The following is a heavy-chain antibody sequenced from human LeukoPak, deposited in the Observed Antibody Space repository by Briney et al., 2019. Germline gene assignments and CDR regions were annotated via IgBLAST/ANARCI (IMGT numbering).Heavy chain of an antibody. CDR3: ARDIDYYGSDALLDI. CDR1: GFTFSSYS. D-gene: IGHD3-10*01. Sequence: PGGSLRLSCAASGFTFSSYSMNWVRQAPGKGLEWVSSISSSSYIYYADSVKGRFTISRDNAKNSLYLQMNSLRAEDTAVYYCARDIDYYGSDALLDIWGQGTMVTVSS. J-gene: IGHJ3*02. V-gene: IGHV3-21*01. CDR2: ISSSSYI.